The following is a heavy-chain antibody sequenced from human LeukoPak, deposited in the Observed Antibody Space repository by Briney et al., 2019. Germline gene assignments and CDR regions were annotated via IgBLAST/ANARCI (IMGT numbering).Heavy chain of an antibody. D-gene: IGHD2-21*01. CDR1: GGSISSGGYS. Sequence: SETLSLTCAVSGGSISSGGYSWSWIRQPPGKGLEWIGYIYHSGSTYYNPSLKSRVTISADTSRNQLSMKLTSVTATDTAVYYCARHISRAASAFDIWGQGTMVTVSS. J-gene: IGHJ3*02. V-gene: IGHV4-30-2*01. CDR3: ARHISRAASAFDI. CDR2: IYHSGST.